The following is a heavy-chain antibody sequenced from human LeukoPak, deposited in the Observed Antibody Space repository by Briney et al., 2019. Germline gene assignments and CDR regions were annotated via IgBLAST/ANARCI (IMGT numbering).Heavy chain of an antibody. Sequence: PSETLSLTCTVSGGSVSDTNYYWGWIRQPPGKGLEWIGSIYYSGTTYYSPSLKSRVTLSVDTSKNQLSLKLSSVTAADTAVSFCARHTPPNSSDFYYYYGMDVWGQGTTVTVSS. CDR2: IYYSGTT. D-gene: IGHD2-15*01. CDR3: ARHTPPNSSDFYYYYGMDV. CDR1: GGSVSDTNYY. V-gene: IGHV4-39*01. J-gene: IGHJ6*02.